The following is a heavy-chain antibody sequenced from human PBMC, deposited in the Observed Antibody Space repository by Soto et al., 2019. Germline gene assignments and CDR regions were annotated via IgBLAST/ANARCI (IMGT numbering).Heavy chain of an antibody. D-gene: IGHD6-19*01. CDR3: AKDPAGMYSSGWSQSFDF. J-gene: IGHJ4*02. V-gene: IGHV3-23*01. CDR1: GFTFSAFA. Sequence: EVQLLESGGGLVQPGGSLTLSCAASGFTFSAFALSWVRQAPGEGLEWVSGIVGSGGRTYYADSVKGRFTISRDNSKNTVHLQMSSLRAEDTAMYYCAKDPAGMYSSGWSQSFDFWGQGTQVTVSS. CDR2: IVGSGGRT.